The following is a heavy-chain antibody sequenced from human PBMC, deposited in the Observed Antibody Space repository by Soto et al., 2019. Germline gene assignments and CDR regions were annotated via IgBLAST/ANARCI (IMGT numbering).Heavy chain of an antibody. CDR2: IEGSGEIT. J-gene: IGHJ5*02. D-gene: IGHD3-10*01. CDR1: GFMFSTTD. Sequence: GGSLRLSCAASGFMFSTTDMSWVRQAPGKGLEWLTTIEGSGEITYYADSVKGRFTISRDNSKSTVYLQMDSLTADDTAVYFCVKNSGWFNTWGQGTPVTVS. V-gene: IGHV3-23*01. CDR3: VKNSGWFNT.